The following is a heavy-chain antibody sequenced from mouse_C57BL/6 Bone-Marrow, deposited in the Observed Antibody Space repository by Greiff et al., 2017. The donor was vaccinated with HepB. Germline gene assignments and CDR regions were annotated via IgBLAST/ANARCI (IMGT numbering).Heavy chain of an antibody. CDR1: GFNIKDDY. V-gene: IGHV14-4*01. CDR3: TTTGVPTGYFDV. Sequence: VQLQQSGAELVRPGASVKLSCTASGFNIKDDYMYWVKQRPEQGLEWIGWIDPENGDTEYASKFQGKATITADTSSNTAYLQLSSLTSEDTAVYYCTTTGVPTGYFDVWGTGTTVTVSS. D-gene: IGHD2-10*01. J-gene: IGHJ1*03. CDR2: IDPENGDT.